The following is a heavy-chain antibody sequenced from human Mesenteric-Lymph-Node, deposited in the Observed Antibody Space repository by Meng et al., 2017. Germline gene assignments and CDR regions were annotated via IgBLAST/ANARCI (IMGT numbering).Heavy chain of an antibody. CDR2: INPNSGGT. Sequence: QVQLVQSGAEVKKPGASVKVSCKASGYTFTGYYMHWVRQAPGQGLEWMGRINPNSGGTNYAQKFQGRVTMTRDTSISTAYMELSRLRSDDTAVYYCARDRVLDYYDPSRKGYFQHWGQGTLVTVSS. CDR3: ARDRVLDYYDPSRKGYFQH. D-gene: IGHD3-22*01. J-gene: IGHJ1*01. CDR1: GYTFTGYY. V-gene: IGHV1-2*06.